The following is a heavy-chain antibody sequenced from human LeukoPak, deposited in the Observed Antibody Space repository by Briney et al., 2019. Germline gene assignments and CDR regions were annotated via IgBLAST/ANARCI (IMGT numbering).Heavy chain of an antibody. V-gene: IGHV1-2*02. CDR1: GYTFTGYY. J-gene: IGHJ5*02. CDR2: IHPNSGGT. D-gene: IGHD6-13*01. Sequence: GASVKVSCKASGYTFTGYYMHWVRQAPGQGLEWMGWIHPNSGGTNYAQKFQGRVTMTRDTSISTAYMELSRLRSDDTAVYYCARAGYSSSWYTDWFDPWGQGTLVTVSS. CDR3: ARAGYSSSWYTDWFDP.